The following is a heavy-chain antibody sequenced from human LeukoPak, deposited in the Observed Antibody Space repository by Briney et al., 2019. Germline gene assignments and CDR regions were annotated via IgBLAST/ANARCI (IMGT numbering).Heavy chain of an antibody. Sequence: GASLRLSCAASGFIFSNYAMSWVRQAPGKGLEWVAAIGGRGSGTYYADSVRGRFTVSRDDPKNTLYLKMNALGAEDTAVYYCAKWGDYDILAGYYDSDYWGQGTLVTVSS. J-gene: IGHJ4*02. D-gene: IGHD3-9*01. CDR3: AKWGDYDILAGYYDSDY. CDR1: GFIFSNYA. V-gene: IGHV3-23*01. CDR2: IGGRGSGT.